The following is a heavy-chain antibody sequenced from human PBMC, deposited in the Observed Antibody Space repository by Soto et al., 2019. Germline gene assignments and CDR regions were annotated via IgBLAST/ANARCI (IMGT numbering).Heavy chain of an antibody. CDR3: ARGDYDSSGYYPGY. Sequence: GASVKVSCEASGGTFSSYAISWVRQAPGQGLEWMGGIIPIFGTANYARKFQGRVTITADESTSTAYMELSSLRSEDTAVYYCARGDYDSSGYYPGYWGQGTLVTVSS. J-gene: IGHJ4*02. CDR1: GGTFSSYA. D-gene: IGHD3-22*01. V-gene: IGHV1-69*13. CDR2: IIPIFGTA.